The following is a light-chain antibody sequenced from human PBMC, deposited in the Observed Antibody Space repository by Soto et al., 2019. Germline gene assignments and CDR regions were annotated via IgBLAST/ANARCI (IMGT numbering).Light chain of an antibody. CDR3: SSSTTSNTRQIV. CDR1: SSDVGGYNY. Sequence: QSVLTQPASVSGSPGQSITISCTGTSSDVGGYNYVSWYQHHPGKAPKLMIYDVSFRPAGVSDRFSGSKSGNTASLTISGLQPEDEADYYCSSSTTSNTRQIVCGTGTKVTVL. J-gene: IGLJ1*01. V-gene: IGLV2-14*03. CDR2: DVS.